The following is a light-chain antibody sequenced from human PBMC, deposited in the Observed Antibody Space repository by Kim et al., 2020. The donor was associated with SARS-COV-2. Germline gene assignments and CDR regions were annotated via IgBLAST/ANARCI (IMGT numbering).Light chain of an antibody. CDR2: GKN. V-gene: IGLV3-19*01. J-gene: IGLJ3*02. CDR1: SLRSYY. CDR3: NSRDSNDNVV. Sequence: SSELTQDPAVSVALGQTVRITCQGDSLRSYYATWYQQKPGQAPKVVIYGKNNRPSGIPDRFAGSSSGNTASLTITETQAGDEADYYCNSRDSNDNVVFGGGTKVTVL.